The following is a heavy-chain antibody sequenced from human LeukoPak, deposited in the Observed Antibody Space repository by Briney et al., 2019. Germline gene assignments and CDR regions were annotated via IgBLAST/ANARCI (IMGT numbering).Heavy chain of an antibody. D-gene: IGHD1-26*01. CDR3: ARDRKVGTTATYTPFDP. J-gene: IGHJ5*02. CDR2: INTYKGNS. Sequence: GASVKVSCKASGYSFNSYGISWVRQAPGQGLEWMGWINTYKGNSNYAQKFQGRVSMTTDRSTSTAYLELRSLRSDDTAVYYCARDRKVGTTATYTPFDPWGQGTLVTVSS. CDR1: GYSFNSYG. V-gene: IGHV1-18*01.